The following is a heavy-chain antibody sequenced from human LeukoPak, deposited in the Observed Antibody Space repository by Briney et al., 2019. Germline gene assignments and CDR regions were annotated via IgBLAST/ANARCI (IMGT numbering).Heavy chain of an antibody. CDR3: ARHLYQQWLVPYYFDY. D-gene: IGHD6-19*01. CDR2: IGTAGDT. CDR1: GFTFSSYD. J-gene: IGHJ4*02. Sequence: GSLRLSCAASGFTFSSYDMHWVRQATGKGLEWVSAIGTAGDTYYPGFVKGRFTISRDNAKNSLYLQMNSLRAEDTAVYYCARHLYQQWLVPYYFDYWGQGTLVTVSS. V-gene: IGHV3-13*01.